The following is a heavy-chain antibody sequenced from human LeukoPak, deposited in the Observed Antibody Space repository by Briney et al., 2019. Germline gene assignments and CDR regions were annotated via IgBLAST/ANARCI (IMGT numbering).Heavy chain of an antibody. Sequence: ASVKVSCKASGYTFTSYDINWVRQATGQGLEWMGWMNPNSGNTGYAQKFQGRVTMTRNTSISTAYMELSSLRSEDTAVYYCARRRSGSSYKNWFDPWGQGTLVTVSS. V-gene: IGHV1-8*01. CDR2: MNPNSGNT. CDR3: ARRRSGSSYKNWFDP. CDR1: GYTFTSYD. J-gene: IGHJ5*02. D-gene: IGHD3-10*01.